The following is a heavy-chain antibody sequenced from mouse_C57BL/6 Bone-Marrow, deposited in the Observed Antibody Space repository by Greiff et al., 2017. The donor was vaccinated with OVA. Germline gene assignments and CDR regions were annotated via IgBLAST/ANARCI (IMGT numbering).Heavy chain of an antibody. CDR1: GYAFSSSW. V-gene: IGHV1-82*01. CDR3: AMGSYYGNYVGYFDV. Sequence: VQGVESGPELVKPGASVKISCKASGYAFSSSWMNWVKQRPGKGLEWIGRIYPGDGDTNYNGKFKGKATLTADKSSSTAYMQLSSLTSEDSAVYFCAMGSYYGNYVGYFDVWGTGTTVTVSS. CDR2: IYPGDGDT. D-gene: IGHD2-1*01. J-gene: IGHJ1*03.